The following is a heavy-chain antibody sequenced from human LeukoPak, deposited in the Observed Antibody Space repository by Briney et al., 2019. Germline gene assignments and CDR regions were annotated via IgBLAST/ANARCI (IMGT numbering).Heavy chain of an antibody. CDR1: GFTFDDYA. D-gene: IGHD2-15*01. CDR3: ARAYCSGGSCWYYFDY. V-gene: IGHV3-9*01. J-gene: IGHJ4*02. CDR2: ISWNSGSI. Sequence: GGSLRLSCAASGFTFDDYAMHWVRQAPGKGLEWVSGISWNSGSIGYADSVKGRFTISRDNAKNTLYLQMNSLRAEDTAVYYCARAYCSGGSCWYYFDYWGQGTLVTVSS.